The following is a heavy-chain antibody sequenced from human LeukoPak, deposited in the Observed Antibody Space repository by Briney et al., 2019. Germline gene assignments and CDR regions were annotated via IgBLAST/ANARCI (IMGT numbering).Heavy chain of an antibody. CDR1: GGSSSVYY. D-gene: IGHD6-13*01. Sequence: SETLSLTCAVYGGSSSVYYWGWIRQPPGKGLEWIGEINHSGSTNYNPSLKSRVTISVDTSKNQFSLKLSSVTAADTAVYYCARSPGIAAAGPRFDPWGQGTLVTVSS. CDR3: ARSPGIAAAGPRFDP. CDR2: INHSGST. J-gene: IGHJ5*02. V-gene: IGHV4-34*01.